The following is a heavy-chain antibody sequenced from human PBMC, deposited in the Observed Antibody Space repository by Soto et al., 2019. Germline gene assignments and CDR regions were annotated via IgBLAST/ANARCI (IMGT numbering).Heavy chain of an antibody. CDR2: INIYSGDA. CDR1: GYTFTSYG. V-gene: IGHV1-18*01. J-gene: IGHJ4*02. D-gene: IGHD3-22*01. CDR3: ARALYYYDNSGLAY. Sequence: QVRLEQSGPEVKKTGASVKVSCKASGYTFTSYGISWVRQAPGQGLEWMGWINIYSGDANYAQRFRDRVTMTRDTSTNTVYMEMRILRSDDTAVYYCARALYYYDNSGLAYWGQGTLVTVSS.